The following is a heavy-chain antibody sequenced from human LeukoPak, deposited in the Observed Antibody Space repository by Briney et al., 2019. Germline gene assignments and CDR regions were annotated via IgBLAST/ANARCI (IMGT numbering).Heavy chain of an antibody. J-gene: IGHJ4*02. D-gene: IGHD1-26*01. Sequence: GGSLRLSCAASGFTLSSYAMHWVRQPAGKGLEWVSAIGTAGGTFYPGSVKGRFTISRENAKKSLFLQMNSLRAEDTAVYYCARQNTPHGNFDYWGQGTLVTVSS. CDR3: ARQNTPHGNFDY. CDR1: GFTLSSYA. CDR2: IGTAGGT. V-gene: IGHV3-13*01.